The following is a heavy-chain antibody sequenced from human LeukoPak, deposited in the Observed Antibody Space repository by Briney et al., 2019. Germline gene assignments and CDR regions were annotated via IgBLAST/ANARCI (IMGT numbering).Heavy chain of an antibody. CDR2: FSGICGRT. Sequence: GGSLSLSCAVSGFTFSGCTLQWVRQAPARGGSWVYGFSGICGRTYYAPSAKGRFPISRDHSRNALSLKMNILTPEDTAVYYFVKAGKVGASVRNYYFHYWGQGTLVTVSS. CDR3: VKAGKVGASVRNYYFHY. V-gene: IGHV3-23*01. CDR1: GFTFSGCT. J-gene: IGHJ4*02. D-gene: IGHD1-26*01.